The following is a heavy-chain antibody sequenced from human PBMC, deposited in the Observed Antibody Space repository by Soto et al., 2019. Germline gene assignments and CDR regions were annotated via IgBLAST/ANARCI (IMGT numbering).Heavy chain of an antibody. Sequence: QVQLQQWGAGPLRPLETLSLTCGVSGGSFSGYYWAWIRQSPGTGLEGIGEINDRGSINYNPSLKRLVSISDDTSKKHYSLNLRSVTAADTAVYDCARESHDILTGPPWVWYFDLWGRGNRVNV. CDR1: GGSFSGYY. CDR3: ARESHDILTGPPWVWYFDL. J-gene: IGHJ2*01. D-gene: IGHD3-9*01. V-gene: IGHV4-34*01. CDR2: INDRGSI.